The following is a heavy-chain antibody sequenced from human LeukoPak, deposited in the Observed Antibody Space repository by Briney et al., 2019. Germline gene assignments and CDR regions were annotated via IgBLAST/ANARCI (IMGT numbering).Heavy chain of an antibody. J-gene: IGHJ6*02. V-gene: IGHV3-23*01. CDR2: ISGSGGST. CDR1: GFTFSSYA. Sequence: GGSLRLSCAASGFTFSSYAMSWVRQAPGKGLEWVSAISGSGGSTYYADSVKGRFTISRDNSKNTLYLQMNSLRAEDTAVYYCAKDERGVYAIPPYGMVVWGQGTTVTVSS. D-gene: IGHD2-8*01. CDR3: AKDERGVYAIPPYGMVV.